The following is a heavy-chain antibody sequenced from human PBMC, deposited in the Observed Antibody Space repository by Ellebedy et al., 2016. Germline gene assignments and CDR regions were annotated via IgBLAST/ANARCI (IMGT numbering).Heavy chain of an antibody. CDR2: VHHSGSS. CDR1: GYSISSGYY. V-gene: IGHV4-38-2*02. D-gene: IGHD2/OR15-2a*01. CDR3: ARHRATRWGIVPTAHNWIDP. Sequence: GSLRLSCTVSGYSISSGYYWSWVRQSPGKGLEWIGEVHHSGSSDYNPSLKSRVSISVDTSKIQFSLRLTSVTAADTAVYYCARHRATRWGIVPTAHNWIDPWGQGTQVTVSS. J-gene: IGHJ5*02.